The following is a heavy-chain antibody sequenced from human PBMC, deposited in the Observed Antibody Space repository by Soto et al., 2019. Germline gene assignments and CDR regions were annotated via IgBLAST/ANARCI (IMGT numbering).Heavy chain of an antibody. CDR1: GYTFTIYG. J-gene: IGHJ3*02. Sequence: ASVKVSCKASGYTFTIYGISCVLQSPVQGLEWMGWISAYNGNTNYAQKLQGRVTMTTDTSTSTAYMELRSLRSDDTAVYYCARPYSYGLRHAFDIWGQGTMVTVS. V-gene: IGHV1-18*01. D-gene: IGHD5-18*01. CDR3: ARPYSYGLRHAFDI. CDR2: ISAYNGNT.